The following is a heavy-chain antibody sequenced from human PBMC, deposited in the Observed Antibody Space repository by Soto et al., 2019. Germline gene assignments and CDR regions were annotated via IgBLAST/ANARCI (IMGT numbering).Heavy chain of an antibody. CDR3: ATTYGSGRYYFDY. D-gene: IGHD6-19*01. V-gene: IGHV3-53*01. Sequence: GGSLTLSCAVSGLTVSGNYVTWVRQTPGKGREWVSIMYSPGGTYYSDSVKGRFTISRDKFENTVYLEMTSLRAADTAVSYCATTYGSGRYYFDYWGQGTLVTVSS. CDR2: MYSPGGT. J-gene: IGHJ4*02. CDR1: GLTVSGNY.